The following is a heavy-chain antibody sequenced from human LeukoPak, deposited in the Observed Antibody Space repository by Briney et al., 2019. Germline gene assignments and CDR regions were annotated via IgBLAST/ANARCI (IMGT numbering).Heavy chain of an antibody. D-gene: IGHD6-6*01. CDR3: ARQVQYSSSSGWFDP. V-gene: IGHV3-30-3*01. CDR2: ISYDGSNK. J-gene: IGHJ5*02. Sequence: GGSLRLSCAASGFTFSSYAMHWVRQAPGKGLEWVAVISYDGSNKYYADSVKGRFTISRDNSKNTLYLQMNSLRAEDTAVYYCARQVQYSSSSGWFDPWGQGTLVTVSS. CDR1: GFTFSSYA.